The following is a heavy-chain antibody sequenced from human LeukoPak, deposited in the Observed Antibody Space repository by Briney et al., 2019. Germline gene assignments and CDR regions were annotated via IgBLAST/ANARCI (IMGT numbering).Heavy chain of an antibody. CDR2: INSDGSST. J-gene: IGHJ4*02. CDR3: ARGIIASTMTPFDY. V-gene: IGHV3-74*01. CDR1: GFTFSTYA. D-gene: IGHD5/OR15-5a*01. Sequence: GGSLRLSCAASGFTFSTYAMSWVRQAPGKGLVWVSRINSDGSSTSYADSVKGRFTISRDNAKNTLYLQMNSLRAEDTAVYYCARGIIASTMTPFDYWGQGTLVTVSS.